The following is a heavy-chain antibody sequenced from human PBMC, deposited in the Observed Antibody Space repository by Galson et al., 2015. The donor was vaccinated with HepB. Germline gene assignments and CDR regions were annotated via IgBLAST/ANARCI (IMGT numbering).Heavy chain of an antibody. CDR2: ISSSSSYI. CDR3: ARDSRPTYCSGGSCYSSYYGMDV. V-gene: IGHV3-21*01. CDR1: GFIFSSYS. Sequence: SLRLSCAASGFIFSSYSMNWVRQAPGKGLEWVSSISSSSSYIYYADSVKGRFTISRDNAKNSLYLQMNSLRAEDTAVYYCARDSRPTYCSGGSCYSSYYGMDVWGQGTTVTVSS. J-gene: IGHJ6*02. D-gene: IGHD2-15*01.